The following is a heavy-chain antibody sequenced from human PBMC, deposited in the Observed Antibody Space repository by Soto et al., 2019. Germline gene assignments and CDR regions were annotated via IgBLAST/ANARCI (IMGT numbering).Heavy chain of an antibody. J-gene: IGHJ1*01. V-gene: IGHV4-59*01. CDR1: GGSISSYY. CDR3: ARGSWYYDSSGYSEYFQH. CDR2: IYYSGST. Sequence: SETLSLTCTVSGGSISSYYWSWIRQPPGKGLEWIGYIYYSGSTNYNPSLKSRVTISVDTSKNQFSLKLSSVTAADTAVYYCARGSWYYDSSGYSEYFQHWGQGTLVTVSS. D-gene: IGHD3-22*01.